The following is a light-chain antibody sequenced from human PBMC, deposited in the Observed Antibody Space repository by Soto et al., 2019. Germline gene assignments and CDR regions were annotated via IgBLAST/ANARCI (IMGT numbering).Light chain of an antibody. CDR2: DAS. CDR1: QSVSSY. CDR3: QQRSNSYT. V-gene: IGKV3-11*01. Sequence: EIVLTQSPATLSLSPGERATLSCSGSQSVSSYLAWYQQKPGQAPRLLIYDASNRATGIPARFSGSGSGTGFTLAISSLEPEDFTVYYCQQRSNSYTCGQGTKLEIK. J-gene: IGKJ2*01.